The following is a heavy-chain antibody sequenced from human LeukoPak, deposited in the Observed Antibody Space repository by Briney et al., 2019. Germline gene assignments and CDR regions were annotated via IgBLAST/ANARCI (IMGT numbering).Heavy chain of an antibody. D-gene: IGHD3-10*01. CDR1: GYTFTGYY. V-gene: IGHV1-2*02. CDR2: INPNSGGT. Sequence: ASVKVSCKASGYTFTGYYMHWVRQAPVQGLEWMGWINPNSGGTNYAQKFQGRVTMTRDTSISTAYMELSRLRSDDTAVYYCARVRAVRGVIITAPIHYFDYWGQGTLVTVSS. J-gene: IGHJ4*02. CDR3: ARVRAVRGVIITAPIHYFDY.